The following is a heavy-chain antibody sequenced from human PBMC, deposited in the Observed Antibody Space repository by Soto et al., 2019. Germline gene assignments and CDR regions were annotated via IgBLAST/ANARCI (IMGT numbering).Heavy chain of an antibody. Sequence: QAPGKGLEWVSAISGSGGSTYYADSVKGRFTISRDNSKNTLYLQMNSLRAEDTAVYYCAKDPRLGATAGWGQGTLVTVSS. D-gene: IGHD1-26*01. V-gene: IGHV3-23*01. CDR3: AKDPRLGATAG. CDR2: ISGSGGST. J-gene: IGHJ4*02.